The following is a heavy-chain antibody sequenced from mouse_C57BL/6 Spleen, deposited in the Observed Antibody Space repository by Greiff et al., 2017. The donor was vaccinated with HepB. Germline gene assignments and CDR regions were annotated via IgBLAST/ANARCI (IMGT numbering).Heavy chain of an antibody. CDR2: IYPGSGST. Sequence: QVQLQQPGAELVKPGASVKMSCKASGYTFTSYWITWVKQRPGQGLEWIGDIYPGSGSTNYNEKFKSKATLTVDTSSSTAYMQLSSLTSEDSAVYYCARSITTVVATDLYYWGQGTTLTVSS. CDR1: GYTFTSYW. CDR3: ARSITTVVATDLYY. J-gene: IGHJ2*01. D-gene: IGHD1-1*01. V-gene: IGHV1-55*01.